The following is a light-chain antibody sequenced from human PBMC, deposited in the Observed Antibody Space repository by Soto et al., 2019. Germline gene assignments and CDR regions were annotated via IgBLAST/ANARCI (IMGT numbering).Light chain of an antibody. J-gene: IGKJ1*01. CDR1: HNVASY. CDR2: DAS. CDR3: QQRSNWPRP. V-gene: IGKV3-11*01. Sequence: EIVLTQSPATLSLSPGERATLSSRASHNVASYLTWYQQKPGQAPRLLIYDASKRATGIPPRFSGSGSGTDFTLTISSLEPEDFAVYYCQQRSNWPRPFGQGTKVEIK.